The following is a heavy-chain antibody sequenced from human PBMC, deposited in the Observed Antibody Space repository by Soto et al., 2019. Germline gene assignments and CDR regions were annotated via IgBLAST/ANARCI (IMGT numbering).Heavy chain of an antibody. V-gene: IGHV4-59*01. D-gene: IGHD6-6*01. CDR3: ARDTQQRYSSSSRQAFDI. CDR1: GGSISSYY. J-gene: IGHJ3*02. Sequence: KPSETLSLTCTVSGGSISSYYWSWIRQPPGKGLEWIGYIYYSGSTNYNPSLKSRVTISVDTSKNQFSLKLSSVTAADTAVYYCARDTQQRYSSSSRQAFDIWGQGTMVTVSS. CDR2: IYYSGST.